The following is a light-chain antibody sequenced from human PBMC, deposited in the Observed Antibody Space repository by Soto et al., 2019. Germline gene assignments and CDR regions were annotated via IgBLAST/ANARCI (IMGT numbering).Light chain of an antibody. J-gene: IGLJ2*01. CDR1: SGHSNYA. CDR3: QTWDTGISVV. V-gene: IGLV4-69*01. Sequence: QPVLTQSPSASASLGAPVKLTCTLSSGHSNYAIAWHQQQPEKGPRYLMKLNNDGSHSKGDGIPDRFSGSSSGAERYLTISSLQSEDESDYYCQTWDTGISVVFGGGTKLTVL. CDR2: LNNDGSH.